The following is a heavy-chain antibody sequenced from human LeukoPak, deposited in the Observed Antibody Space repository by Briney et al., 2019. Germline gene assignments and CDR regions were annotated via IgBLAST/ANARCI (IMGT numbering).Heavy chain of an antibody. J-gene: IGHJ4*02. CDR1: GGSFSGYY. V-gene: IGHV4-34*01. CDR3: ARLSLLWFGAYFDY. D-gene: IGHD3-10*01. CDR2: INHSGST. Sequence: SETLSLTCAVYGGSFSGYYWSWIRQPPGKGLEWIGEINHSGSTNYNPSLKSRVTISVDTSKNQFSLKLSSVTAADTAVYYCARLSLLWFGAYFDYWGQGTLVTVSS.